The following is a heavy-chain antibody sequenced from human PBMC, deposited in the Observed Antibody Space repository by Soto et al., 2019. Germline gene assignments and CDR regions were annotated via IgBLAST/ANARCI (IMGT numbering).Heavy chain of an antibody. J-gene: IGHJ6*02. V-gene: IGHV3-13*01. Sequence: PGGSLRLSCAASGFTFSNYDMHWVRQVTGKGLEWVSGITTAGDTYYPSSVKGRFTISREKAKNSLYLQMNSLSAGDTAVYYCSRELHGGSYGMDVWGQGTTVTVSS. CDR1: GFTFSNYD. CDR2: ITTAGDT. CDR3: SRELHGGSYGMDV.